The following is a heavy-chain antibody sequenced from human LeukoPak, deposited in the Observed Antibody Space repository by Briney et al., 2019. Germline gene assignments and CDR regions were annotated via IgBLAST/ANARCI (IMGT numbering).Heavy chain of an antibody. V-gene: IGHV1-69*13. Sequence: ASVKVSCKASGGTFSSYAISWVRQAPGQGLEWMGGIIPIFGTANYAQKFQGRVTITANESTSTAYMELSSLRSEDTAVYYCAGGAAAGTWSPTQVDCWGQGTLVTVSS. CDR3: AGGAAAGTWSPTQVDC. J-gene: IGHJ4*02. D-gene: IGHD6-13*01. CDR2: IIPIFGTA. CDR1: GGTFSSYA.